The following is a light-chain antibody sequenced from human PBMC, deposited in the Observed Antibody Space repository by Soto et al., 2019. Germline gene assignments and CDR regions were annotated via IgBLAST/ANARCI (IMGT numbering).Light chain of an antibody. CDR1: QSVSSN. Sequence: EIVMTQSPATLFVSPGERATLSCRASQSVSSNLAWYQQKPGQAPRLLIYGASTRATGIPARFSGSGSGTEFTLTISSLQSEDFAVYYCQQYNNWRTWTFGQGTKV. J-gene: IGKJ1*01. CDR2: GAS. CDR3: QQYNNWRTWT. V-gene: IGKV3-15*01.